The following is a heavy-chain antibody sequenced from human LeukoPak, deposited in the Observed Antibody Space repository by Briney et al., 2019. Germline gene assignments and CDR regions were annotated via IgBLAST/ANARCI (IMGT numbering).Heavy chain of an antibody. CDR2: INPDTGGT. V-gene: IGHV1-2*02. Sequence: ASVTVSCKASGYTFTGYYINWVRQAPGQGLEWMGWINPDTGGTSYAQKFQGRVTMTRGTSISTAYMELSRLRSDDTAVYYCAREWDKYGSGSYSRNWFDPWGQGTLVTVST. D-gene: IGHD3-10*01. CDR1: GYTFTGYY. J-gene: IGHJ5*02. CDR3: AREWDKYGSGSYSRNWFDP.